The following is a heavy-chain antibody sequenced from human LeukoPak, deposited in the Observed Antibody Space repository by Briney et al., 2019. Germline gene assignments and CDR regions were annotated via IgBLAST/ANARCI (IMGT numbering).Heavy chain of an antibody. Sequence: PSETLSLTCTVSGGSISSGSYYWSWIRQPAGKGLEWIGRIYTSGSTNYNPSLKSRVTISVDTSKNQFSLKLSSVTAADTAVYYCAREGLLWFGDTSVDAFDIWGQGTMVTVSS. D-gene: IGHD3-10*01. V-gene: IGHV4-61*02. J-gene: IGHJ3*02. CDR3: AREGLLWFGDTSVDAFDI. CDR2: IYTSGST. CDR1: GGSISSGSYY.